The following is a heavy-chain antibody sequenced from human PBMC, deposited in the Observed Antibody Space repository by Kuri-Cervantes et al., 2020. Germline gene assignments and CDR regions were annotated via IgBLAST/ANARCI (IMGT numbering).Heavy chain of an antibody. D-gene: IGHD6-6*01. CDR1: RFNFSSYG. CDR3: ASATTYSSSSPLFY. J-gene: IGHJ4*02. V-gene: IGHV3-33*01. CDR2: IWYDGSKK. Sequence: GESLKISCAASRFNFSSYGMHWVRLAPGKGLEWVAVIWYDGSKKFYADSVKGRFTISRDNSKNTLYLQMNSLRAEDTAVYYCASATTYSSSSPLFYWGQGTLVTVSS.